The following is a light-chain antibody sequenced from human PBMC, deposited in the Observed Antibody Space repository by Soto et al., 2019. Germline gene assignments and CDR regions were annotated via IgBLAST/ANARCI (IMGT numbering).Light chain of an antibody. CDR3: LLYYGAAQV. V-gene: IGLV7-43*01. J-gene: IGLJ3*02. CDR2: TTS. CDR1: TGAVTSGHY. Sequence: QAVVTQEPSLTVSPGGTVTLTCASNTGAVTSGHYPNWFQQKPGQAPMSLIYTTSSKHSWTPARFSGSLLGDKAALTLSGVQPEDEAEYYCLLYYGAAQVFGGGTQLTVL.